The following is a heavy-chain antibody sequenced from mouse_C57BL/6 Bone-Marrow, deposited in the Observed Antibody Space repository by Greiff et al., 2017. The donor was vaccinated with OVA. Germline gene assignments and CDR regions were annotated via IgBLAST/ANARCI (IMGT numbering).Heavy chain of an antibody. J-gene: IGHJ3*01. Sequence: EVQLVESGGGLVQPGGSLKLSCAASGFTFSDYYMYWVRQTPEKRLEWVAYISNGGGSTYYPDTVKGRFTISRDNAKNTLYLQMSRLKSEDTAMYYCARHGYYASYWGQGTLVTVSA. CDR3: ARHGYYASY. CDR1: GFTFSDYY. CDR2: ISNGGGST. D-gene: IGHD2-3*01. V-gene: IGHV5-12*01.